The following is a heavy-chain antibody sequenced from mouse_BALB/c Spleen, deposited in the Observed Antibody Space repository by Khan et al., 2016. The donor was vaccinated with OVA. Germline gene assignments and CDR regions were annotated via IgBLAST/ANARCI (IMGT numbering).Heavy chain of an antibody. CDR3: TRGRAN. Sequence: LQQSGPGLVKPSQSLSLTCTVTGYSITSDYVWNWIRQFPGNKLEWMGYISYSGSTSYTPSLKSRFSITRDTSKNQFFLQLNSMTTEDTATYYCTRGRANWGQGTLVTVSA. CDR1: GYSITSDYV. V-gene: IGHV3-2*02. CDR2: ISYSGST. D-gene: IGHD3-3*01. J-gene: IGHJ3*01.